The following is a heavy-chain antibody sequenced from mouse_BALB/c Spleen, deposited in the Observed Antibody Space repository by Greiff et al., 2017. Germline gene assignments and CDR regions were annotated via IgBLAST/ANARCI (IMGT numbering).Heavy chain of an antibody. CDR2: INPSSGYT. CDR3: ANIYYGNYGGAMDY. V-gene: IGHV1S26*01. D-gene: IGHD2-1*01. Sequence: VQLQQSGAELVRPGASVKMSCKASGYTFTSYTMHWVKQRPGQGLEWIGYINPSSGYTNYNQKFKDKATLTADKSSSTAYMQLSSLTSEDSAVYYCANIYYGNYGGAMDYWGQGTSVTVSS. CDR1: GYTFTSYT. J-gene: IGHJ4*01.